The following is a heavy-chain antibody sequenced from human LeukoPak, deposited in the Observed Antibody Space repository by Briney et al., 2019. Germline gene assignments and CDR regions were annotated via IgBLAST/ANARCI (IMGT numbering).Heavy chain of an antibody. J-gene: IGHJ2*01. CDR1: GGSFSGYY. CDR3: ARHPVSWYFDL. CDR2: INHSGST. V-gene: IGHV4-34*01. D-gene: IGHD3-16*02. Sequence: SETLSLTCAVYGGSFSGYYWSWIRQPPGKGLEWIGEINHSGSTNYNPSLKSRVTISVDTSKNQFSLKLSSVTAADTAVYYCARHPVSWYFDLWGRGTLVTVSS.